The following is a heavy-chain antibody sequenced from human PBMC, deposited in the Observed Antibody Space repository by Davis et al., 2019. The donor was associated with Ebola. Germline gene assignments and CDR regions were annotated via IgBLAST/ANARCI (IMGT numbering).Heavy chain of an antibody. V-gene: IGHV4-34*01. CDR3: ASWGVHAWGGGMDV. Sequence: SETLSLTCAVYGASFSAYYWSWIRQPPGKGLEWIGEINHSGSTNYNPSLKSRVTISVDTSKNQFSLKLSSVTAADTAVYYCASWGVHAWGGGMDVWGQGTTVTVSS. CDR2: INHSGST. CDR1: GASFSAYY. J-gene: IGHJ6*02. D-gene: IGHD3-16*01.